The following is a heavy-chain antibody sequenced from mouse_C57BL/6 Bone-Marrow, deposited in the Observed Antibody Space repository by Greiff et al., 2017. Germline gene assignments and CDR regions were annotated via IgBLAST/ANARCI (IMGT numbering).Heavy chain of an antibody. CDR3: ATIYYDYSYAMDY. CDR1: GYSFTSYY. J-gene: IGHJ4*01. D-gene: IGHD2-4*01. V-gene: IGHV1-66*01. CDR2: IYPGSGNT. Sequence: VQLQESGPELVKPGASVKISCKASGYSFTSYYIHWVKQRPGQGLEWIGWIYPGSGNTKYNEKFKGKATLTADTSSSTAYMQLSSLTSEDSAVYYCATIYYDYSYAMDYWGQGTSVTVSS.